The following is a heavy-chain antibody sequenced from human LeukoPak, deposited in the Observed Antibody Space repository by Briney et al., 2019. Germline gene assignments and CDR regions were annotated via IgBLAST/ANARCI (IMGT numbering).Heavy chain of an antibody. D-gene: IGHD2-15*01. Sequence: GGSLRLSCVGSGFTFSNYLMNWVRQAPGKGLEWVSFISSTGGTIYYADAVKGRFSVSRDNAKNSLLLQMNSLRAEDTALYYCARGYSRAAFDIWGQGTMVTVSS. CDR1: GFTFSNYL. CDR2: ISSTGGTI. J-gene: IGHJ3*02. V-gene: IGHV3-48*01. CDR3: ARGYSRAAFDI.